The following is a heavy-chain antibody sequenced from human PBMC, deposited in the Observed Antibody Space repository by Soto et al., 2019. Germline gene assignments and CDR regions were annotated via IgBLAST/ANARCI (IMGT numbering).Heavy chain of an antibody. Sequence: EVQLLESGGGLVQPGVSLRLSCAASGFTCSSYALSWVRQAPGRGLEWVSIIGDSGGTTLYADSVKGRCTISRDNSKNTLYLQMNNLRAEDTAVYYCAKHFDSGCPDYWGQGTLVTFSS. V-gene: IGHV3-23*01. CDR2: IGDSGGTT. CDR3: AKHFDSGCPDY. J-gene: IGHJ4*02. D-gene: IGHD6-19*01. CDR1: GFTCSSYA.